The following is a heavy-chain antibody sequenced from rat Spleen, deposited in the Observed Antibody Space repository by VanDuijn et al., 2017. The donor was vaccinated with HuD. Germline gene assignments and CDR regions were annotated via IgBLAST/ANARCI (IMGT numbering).Heavy chain of an antibody. CDR3: ARHLREASGVMDA. CDR1: GFSLPSYH. CDR2: IWAGGGT. J-gene: IGHJ2*01. D-gene: IGHD4-3*01. V-gene: IGHV2-72*01. Sequence: QVQLKESGPGVVQPSQTLSLTCTVSGFSLPSYHVSWVRQPPGKRLVWMGTIWAGGGTNYNSAVKSRLSISRDTSKSQVLLKMNSLQPEDTGTYYCARHLREASGVMDAWGQGVMVTVSS.